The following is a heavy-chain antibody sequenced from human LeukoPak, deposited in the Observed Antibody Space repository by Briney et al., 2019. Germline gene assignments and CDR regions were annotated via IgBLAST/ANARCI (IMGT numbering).Heavy chain of an antibody. CDR1: GASISSYY. Sequence: SETLSLTCTVSGASISSYYWSWIRQPPGKGLEWIGYIYYSGSTNYNPSLKSRVTFSVDTSKDQFSLKLISVTAADTAVYYCAKVLQMVREVTPFDYWGQGTLVTVSS. D-gene: IGHD3-10*01. V-gene: IGHV4-59*01. CDR2: IYYSGST. J-gene: IGHJ4*02. CDR3: AKVLQMVREVTPFDY.